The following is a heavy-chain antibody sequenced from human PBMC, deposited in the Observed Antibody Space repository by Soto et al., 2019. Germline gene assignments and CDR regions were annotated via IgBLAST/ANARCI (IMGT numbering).Heavy chain of an antibody. D-gene: IGHD3-3*01. J-gene: IGHJ6*02. CDR3: AGGVWRGYSEYYYGMDV. CDR2: IIPIFGTP. Sequence: QVQLVQSGAEMKKPGSSVTVSCKVFGGTFISYSFSWVRQAPGQGPEWMGGIIPIFGTPNYAQKFQGRDTITADGSTSTAYMDLSSLRSGDTAVYYCAGGVWRGYSEYYYGMDVWGQGTTVTVSS. CDR1: GGTFISYS. V-gene: IGHV1-69*01.